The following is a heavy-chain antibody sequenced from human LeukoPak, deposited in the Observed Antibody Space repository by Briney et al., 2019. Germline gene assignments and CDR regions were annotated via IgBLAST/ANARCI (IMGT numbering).Heavy chain of an antibody. CDR3: ARSGSYLAHYFDY. Sequence: GGSLILSCAASGFTFSDYYMSWIRQAPGKGLEWVSYISSGSSYTNYADSVKGRFTISRDNAKNSLCLQMNSLRAEDTAVYYCARSGSYLAHYFDYWGQGTLVTVSS. CDR2: ISSGSSYT. V-gene: IGHV3-11*03. D-gene: IGHD1-26*01. J-gene: IGHJ4*02. CDR1: GFTFSDYY.